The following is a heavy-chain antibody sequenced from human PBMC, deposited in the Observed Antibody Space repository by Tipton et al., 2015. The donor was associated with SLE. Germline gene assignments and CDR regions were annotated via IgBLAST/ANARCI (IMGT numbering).Heavy chain of an antibody. V-gene: IGHV4-34*01. D-gene: IGHD2-15*01. Sequence: TLSLTCAVYGGSFSGYYWSWIRQPPGKGREWIGEITHSGSTNYNPSLKSRVTISVDTSKNQFSQKLSSVTAADTAVYYCARGEFVVVVAATYYYYGMDVWGQGTTVTVSS. CDR2: ITHSGST. CDR1: GGSFSGYY. CDR3: ARGEFVVVVAATYYYYGMDV. J-gene: IGHJ6*02.